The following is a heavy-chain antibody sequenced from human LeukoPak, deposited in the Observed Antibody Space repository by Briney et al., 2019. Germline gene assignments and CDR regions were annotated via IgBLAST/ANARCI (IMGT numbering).Heavy chain of an antibody. CDR3: AKGEGFDP. Sequence: GGSLRLSCAASGFTFSAYDMSWVRQAPGKGLDWVSAISGGGGSTYYADSVKGRFIIPKDNSKNTLYLQMNSLRAEDTAVYYCAKGEGFDPWGQGTLVTVSS. J-gene: IGHJ5*02. CDR2: ISGGGGST. CDR1: GFTFSAYD. V-gene: IGHV3-23*01.